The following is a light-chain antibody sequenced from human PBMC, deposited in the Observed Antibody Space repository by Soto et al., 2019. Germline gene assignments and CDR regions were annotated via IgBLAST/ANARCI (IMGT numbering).Light chain of an antibody. CDR3: QQYNSYST. Sequence: DIELTQSPSTLSGSVGDRVTITCRASQSISSWLAWYQQKPGKAPKLLIYKASSLESGVPSRFSGGGSGTEFTLTIRSLQPDDFATYDCQQYNSYSTFGQGTRLEIK. CDR1: QSISSW. J-gene: IGKJ5*01. V-gene: IGKV1-5*03. CDR2: KAS.